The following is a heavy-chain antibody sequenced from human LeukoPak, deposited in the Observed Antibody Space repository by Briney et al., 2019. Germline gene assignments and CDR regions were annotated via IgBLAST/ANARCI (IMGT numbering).Heavy chain of an antibody. D-gene: IGHD5-18*01. CDR3: ARGNTAMVT. CDR1: GFTFSSYG. V-gene: IGHV3-33*01. CDR2: IWYDGSNK. J-gene: IGHJ4*02. Sequence: GGSLRLSCAASGFTFSSYGMHWVRQAPGKRLEWVAVIWYDGSNKYYADSVRGRFTISRDNSKNTLYLQMNSLRAEDTAVYYCARGNTAMVTWGQGTLVTVSS.